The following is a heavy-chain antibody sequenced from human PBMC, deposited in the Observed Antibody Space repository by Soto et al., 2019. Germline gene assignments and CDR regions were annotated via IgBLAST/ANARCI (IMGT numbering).Heavy chain of an antibody. Sequence: GSLRLSCAASGFTFSSYGMHWVRQAPGKGLEWVAVISYDGSNKYYADSVKGRFTISRDNSKNTLYLQMNSLRAEDTAVYYCAKGSGGLGAFDIWGQGTMVTISS. D-gene: IGHD3-16*01. CDR3: AKGSGGLGAFDI. CDR2: ISYDGSNK. J-gene: IGHJ3*02. V-gene: IGHV3-30*18. CDR1: GFTFSSYG.